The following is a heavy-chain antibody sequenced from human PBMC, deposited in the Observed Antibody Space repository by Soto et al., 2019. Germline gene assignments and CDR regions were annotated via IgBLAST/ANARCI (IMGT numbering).Heavy chain of an antibody. Sequence: EVQLLESGGGLVQPGGSLRLSCAASGFTFSSYAMSWVRQAPGKGLEWVSAISGSGGSTYYADSVKGRFTISRDNSKNTLYLQMNSLRAEDTAVYYCSKDFSYDSSGYYDYWGQGTLVTVSS. D-gene: IGHD3-22*01. CDR2: ISGSGGST. J-gene: IGHJ4*02. CDR1: GFTFSSYA. CDR3: SKDFSYDSSGYYDY. V-gene: IGHV3-23*01.